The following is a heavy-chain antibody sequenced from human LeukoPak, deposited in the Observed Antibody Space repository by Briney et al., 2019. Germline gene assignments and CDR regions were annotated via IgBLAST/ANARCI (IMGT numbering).Heavy chain of an antibody. CDR2: IYHNGVT. Sequence: SETLSLTCTVSGYSISGIFYWGWIRQPPGKGLEWIGSIYHNGVTYYNPSLKSRVTISVDTSNNQFSLKLSSVTAADTAVYYCARDRRYSYGYSGPDYWGQGTLVTVSS. V-gene: IGHV4-38-2*02. D-gene: IGHD5-18*01. CDR3: ARDRRYSYGYSGPDY. J-gene: IGHJ4*02. CDR1: GYSISGIFY.